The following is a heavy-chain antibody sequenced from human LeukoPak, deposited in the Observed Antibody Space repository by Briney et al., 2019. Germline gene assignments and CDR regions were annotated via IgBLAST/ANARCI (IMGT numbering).Heavy chain of an antibody. D-gene: IGHD1-26*01. Sequence: ASETLSLTCTVSGGSISSSSYYWGWIRQPPGKGLEWIGSIYYSGSTNYNPSLKSRVTISVDTSKNQFSLKLSSVTAADTAVYYCARGWELLSSEAFDIWGQGTMVTVSS. J-gene: IGHJ3*02. CDR2: IYYSGST. V-gene: IGHV4-39*07. CDR3: ARGWELLSSEAFDI. CDR1: GGSISSSSYY.